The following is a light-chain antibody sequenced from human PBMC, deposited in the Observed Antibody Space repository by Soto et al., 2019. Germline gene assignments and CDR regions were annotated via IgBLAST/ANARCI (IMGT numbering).Light chain of an antibody. Sequence: QSVLTQPPSVSGAAGQRVTISCTVSSSNIGSGYDVHRYQQLPGTAPKLLIYANNYRPSGVPDCFSGSKYGTSASLANTGVQAEDEADYYCQSYDPSLSFVVFGGGTKLTVL. J-gene: IGLJ2*01. CDR3: QSYDPSLSFVV. CDR2: ANN. V-gene: IGLV1-40*01. CDR1: SSNIGSGYD.